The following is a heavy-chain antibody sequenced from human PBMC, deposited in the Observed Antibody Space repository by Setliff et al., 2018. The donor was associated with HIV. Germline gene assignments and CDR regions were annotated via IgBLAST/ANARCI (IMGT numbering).Heavy chain of an antibody. J-gene: IGHJ4*02. V-gene: IGHV3-15*01. CDR3: TTIVGFCSSTRCYSDY. D-gene: IGHD2-2*01. CDR2: IKSKTDGGTT. CDR1: GFSFSSYA. Sequence: GGSLRLSCAASGFSFSSYAMSWVRQAPGEGLEWVGRIKSKTDGGTTDYVTPVKGRFTTSRDDSKNTLYLQMNSLKTEDTAVYYCTTIVGFCSSTRCYSDYWGQGTLVTVSS.